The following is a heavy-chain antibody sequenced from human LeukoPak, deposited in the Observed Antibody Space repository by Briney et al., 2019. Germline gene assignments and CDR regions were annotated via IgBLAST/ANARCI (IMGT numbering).Heavy chain of an antibody. CDR2: IYDSGTT. CDR3: ASRRSGWYYFDY. V-gene: IGHV4-59*08. D-gene: IGHD6-19*01. CDR1: GGSISSYY. Sequence: PSETLSLTCTVSGGSISSYYWSWLRQPPGKGLEWIGYIYDSGTTNYNPSLKSRVTISVDTSKNQFSLTLSSVTAADTAVYYCASRRSGWYYFDYWGQGTLVTVSS. J-gene: IGHJ4*02.